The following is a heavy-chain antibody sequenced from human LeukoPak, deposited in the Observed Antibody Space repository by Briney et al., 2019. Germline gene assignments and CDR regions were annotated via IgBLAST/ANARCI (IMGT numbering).Heavy chain of an antibody. CDR3: ARGVYAFDI. V-gene: IGHV3-7*01. Sequence: GGSLRLSCEASGFTFSNYWMTWVRQAPGKGLEWVAYIKEDESEKYYVDAVKGRFTISRDNAKNSLFLQMNSLRAEDTAVYYCARGVYAFDIWGQGTMVTVSS. D-gene: IGHD2-8*01. CDR1: GFTFSNYW. CDR2: IKEDESEK. J-gene: IGHJ3*02.